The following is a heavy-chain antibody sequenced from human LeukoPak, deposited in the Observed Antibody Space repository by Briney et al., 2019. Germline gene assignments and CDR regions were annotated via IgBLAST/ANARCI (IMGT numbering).Heavy chain of an antibody. CDR1: GFTFSSYG. V-gene: IGHV3-30*02. D-gene: IGHD2-2*01. CDR2: IRYDGSNK. J-gene: IGHJ5*02. Sequence: PGGSLRLSCAASGFTFSSYGMHWVRQAPGKGLEWVAFIRYDGSNKYYADSVKGRFTISRDNSKNTLYLQMNSLRAEDAAVYYCAKDDIVVVPAAIGPFDPWGQGTLVTVSS. CDR3: AKDDIVVVPAAIGPFDP.